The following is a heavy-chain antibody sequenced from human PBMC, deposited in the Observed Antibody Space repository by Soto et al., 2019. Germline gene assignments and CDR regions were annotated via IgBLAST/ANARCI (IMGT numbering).Heavy chain of an antibody. J-gene: IGHJ6*02. CDR1: GGTFSSYA. V-gene: IGHV1-69*01. D-gene: IGHD3-3*01. Sequence: QVQLVQSGAEVKKPGSSVKVSCKASGGTFSSYAISWVRQAPGQGLEWMGGIIPIFGTANYAQKFQGRVTITADESTSTAYMELSSLRSEDTAVYYCARGRYYDFWSGYYYYYYGMDVWGQGTTVTVSS. CDR3: ARGRYYDFWSGYYYYYYGMDV. CDR2: IIPIFGTA.